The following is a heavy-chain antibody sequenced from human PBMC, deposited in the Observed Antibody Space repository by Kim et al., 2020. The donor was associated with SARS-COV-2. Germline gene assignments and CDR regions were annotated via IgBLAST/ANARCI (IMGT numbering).Heavy chain of an antibody. CDR3: ARGGPIAAAGGYYFDY. CDR1: GFTFSSYA. CDR2: IGTAGDT. V-gene: IGHV3-13*04. D-gene: IGHD6-13*01. Sequence: GGSLRLSCAASGFTFSSYAMHWVRQATGKGLEWVSAIGTAGDTYYPGSVKGRFTISRENAKNSLYLQMNSLRAGDTAVYYCARGGPIAAAGGYYFDYWGQGTLVTVSS. J-gene: IGHJ4*02.